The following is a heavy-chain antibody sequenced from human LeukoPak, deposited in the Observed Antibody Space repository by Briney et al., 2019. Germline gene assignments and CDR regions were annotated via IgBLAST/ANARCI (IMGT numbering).Heavy chain of an antibody. CDR1: GFTFSNYY. J-gene: IGHJ1*01. CDR2: ISSSSNYK. D-gene: IGHD3-22*01. V-gene: IGHV3-11*06. Sequence: GGSLRLSCAASGFTFSNYYMSWIRQAPGKGLEWISYISSSSNYKNYADSVQGRFTISRDNAKSSLYLQMNGLRAVDTAVYYCARHGLYDSTDYWTFQHWGQGTLVTVSS. CDR3: ARHGLYDSTDYWTFQH.